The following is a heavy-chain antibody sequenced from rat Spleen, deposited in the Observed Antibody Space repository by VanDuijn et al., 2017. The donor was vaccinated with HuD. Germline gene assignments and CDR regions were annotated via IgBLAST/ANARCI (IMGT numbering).Heavy chain of an antibody. D-gene: IGHD1-2*01. Sequence: EVQLVESGGGLVQPGRSLKLFCAASDFTFSNYGMAWVRQAPTKGLEWVATINYDGTSTHYRDSVKGRFTISRDNAKSTLYLQVDSLRSEDTATYYCARLGIAAIGNWFGYWGQGVMVTVSS. CDR2: INYDGTST. CDR1: DFTFSNYG. J-gene: IGHJ2*01. V-gene: IGHV5-29*01. CDR3: ARLGIAAIGNWFGY.